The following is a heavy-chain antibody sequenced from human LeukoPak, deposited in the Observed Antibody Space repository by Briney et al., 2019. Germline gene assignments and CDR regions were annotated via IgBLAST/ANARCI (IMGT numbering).Heavy chain of an antibody. CDR2: IRYDGSNK. CDR1: GFTFSSYG. CDR3: AKDLGEWIQLWFADC. J-gene: IGHJ4*02. Sequence: PGGSLRLSCAASGFTFSSYGMHWVRQAPGKGLEWVAFIRYDGSNKYYADSVKGRFTISRDNSKNTLYLQMNSLRAEDTAVYYCAKDLGEWIQLWFADCWGQGTLVTVSS. D-gene: IGHD5-18*01. V-gene: IGHV3-30*02.